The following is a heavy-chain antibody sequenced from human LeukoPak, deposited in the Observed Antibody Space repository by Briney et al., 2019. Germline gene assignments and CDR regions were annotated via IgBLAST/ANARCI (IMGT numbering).Heavy chain of an antibody. D-gene: IGHD6-19*01. J-gene: IGHJ4*02. Sequence: GGSLRLSCTASGFTFSSHWMTWVRQSPGKGLEWVANIKEDGSVRYYVDSVKGRFTISRDNTKNALYLQINSLRADDTAVYFCARDSTWLLDYWGQGTLITVSS. CDR3: ARDSTWLLDY. CDR2: IKEDGSVR. CDR1: GFTFSSHW. V-gene: IGHV3-7*03.